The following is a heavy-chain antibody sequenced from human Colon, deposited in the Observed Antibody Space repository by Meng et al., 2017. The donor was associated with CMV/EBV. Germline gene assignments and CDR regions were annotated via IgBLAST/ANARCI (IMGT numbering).Heavy chain of an antibody. V-gene: IGHV1-69*05. J-gene: IGHJ1*01. Sequence: SVKVSCKASGGTFSSYAISWVRQAPGQGLEWMGGIIPIFGTANYAQKFQGRVTITTDESTSTAYMELSSLRSEDTAVYYCARAMVRGVIIRREYFQHWGQGTLVTVS. CDR2: IIPIFGTA. CDR3: ARAMVRGVIIRREYFQH. D-gene: IGHD3-10*01. CDR1: GGTFSSYA.